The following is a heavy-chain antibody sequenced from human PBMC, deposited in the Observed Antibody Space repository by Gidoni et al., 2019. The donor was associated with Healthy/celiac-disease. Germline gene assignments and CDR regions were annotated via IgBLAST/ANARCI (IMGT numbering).Heavy chain of an antibody. Sequence: EVQLVESGGGLVQPGGSLRLSCAASGFTFSSYWMHWVRQAPGKGLVWVSRINSDGSSTSYADSVKGRFTISRDNAKNTLYLQMNSLRAEDTAVYYCARVLLYSGYDGYYYYGMDVWGQGTTVTVSS. V-gene: IGHV3-74*01. CDR1: GFTFSSYW. CDR2: INSDGSST. D-gene: IGHD5-12*01. J-gene: IGHJ6*02. CDR3: ARVLLYSGYDGYYYYGMDV.